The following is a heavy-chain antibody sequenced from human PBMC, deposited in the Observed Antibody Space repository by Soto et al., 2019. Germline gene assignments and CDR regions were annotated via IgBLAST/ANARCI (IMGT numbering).Heavy chain of an antibody. Sequence: GGSLRLSCAASGFTFSSYAMSWVRQAPGKGLEWVSGISGSGGSTYYADSVKGRFTISRDNSKNTLYLQMNSLRAEDTAVYYCAGAMIVVVITTWARNAFGIWGQGAMVTVSS. CDR2: ISGSGGST. V-gene: IGHV3-23*01. J-gene: IGHJ3*02. CDR1: GFTFSSYA. CDR3: AGAMIVVVITTWARNAFGI. D-gene: IGHD3-22*01.